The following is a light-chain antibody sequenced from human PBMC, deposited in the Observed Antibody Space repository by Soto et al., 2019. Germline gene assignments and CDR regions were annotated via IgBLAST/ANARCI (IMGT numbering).Light chain of an antibody. J-gene: IGKJ3*01. Sequence: EIVLTQSPATLSFSLGERATLSCRASQNIRNHLACYQQKPGQAPRLLIYDASNMATRIPARLSGGGSGTDVSLTISSLEPEDFAVYSCQQRDTWPPFTFGPGTTVDMK. CDR1: QNIRNH. CDR2: DAS. V-gene: IGKV3-11*01. CDR3: QQRDTWPPFT.